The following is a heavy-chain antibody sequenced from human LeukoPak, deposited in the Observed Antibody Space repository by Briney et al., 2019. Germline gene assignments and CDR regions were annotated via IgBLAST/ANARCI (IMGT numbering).Heavy chain of an antibody. J-gene: IGHJ4*02. V-gene: IGHV3-43*02. CDR1: GFTFDEHD. CDR2: ISKDGGNK. CDR3: AKRSGAPNNFDY. D-gene: IGHD1-1*01. Sequence: GGSLRLSCAASGFTFDEHDMYWVRQVPGKGLEWVCLISKDGGNKHYADSVKGRFSTSRDNNRNSLSLQMKSLRSEDTALYFCAKRSGAPNNFDYWGQGALVTVSS.